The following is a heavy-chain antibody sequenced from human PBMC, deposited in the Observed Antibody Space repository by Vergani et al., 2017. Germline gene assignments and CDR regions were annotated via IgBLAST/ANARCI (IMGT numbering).Heavy chain of an antibody. CDR1: GFTFSSYA. J-gene: IGHJ6*02. CDR3: ARDRVDIVATTTYYYYYYGMDV. CDR2: ISGSGGST. D-gene: IGHD5-12*01. V-gene: IGHV3-23*01. Sequence: EVQLLESGGGLVQPGGSLRLSCAASGFTFSSYAMSWVRQAPGKGLEWVSAISGSGGSTYYADSVKGRFTISRDNSKNTLYLQMNSLRAEDTAVYYCARDRVDIVATTTYYYYYYGMDVWGQ.